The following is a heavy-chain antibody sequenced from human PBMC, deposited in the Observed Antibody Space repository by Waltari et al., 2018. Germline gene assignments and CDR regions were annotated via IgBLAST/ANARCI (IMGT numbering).Heavy chain of an antibody. CDR2: IYYSGST. J-gene: IGHJ3*02. D-gene: IGHD3-10*01. Sequence: QLQLQESGPGLVKPSETLSLTCTVSGGSISSSSYYWGWIRQPPGKGLEWIGSIYYSGSTYYNPSPKSRVTISVDTSKNQFSLKLSSVTAADTAVYYCARYGDRSLDAFDIWGQGTMVTVSS. CDR1: GGSISSSSYY. V-gene: IGHV4-39*01. CDR3: ARYGDRSLDAFDI.